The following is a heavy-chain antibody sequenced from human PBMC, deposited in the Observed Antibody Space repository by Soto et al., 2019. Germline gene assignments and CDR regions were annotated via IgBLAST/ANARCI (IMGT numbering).Heavy chain of an antibody. V-gene: IGHV5-51*01. Sequence: PGESLKISCKGSGNNFRNDWIGWVRQTPGKGREWMGMMHLGDSDNRYSQSFQGQVTISGDKSINTVYMQWSSLKAADTAMYYCARQPFDSTSSVPHAFDIWGQGTMVTVSS. J-gene: IGHJ3*02. D-gene: IGHD6-6*01. CDR3: ARQPFDSTSSVPHAFDI. CDR1: GNNFRNDW. CDR2: MHLGDSDN.